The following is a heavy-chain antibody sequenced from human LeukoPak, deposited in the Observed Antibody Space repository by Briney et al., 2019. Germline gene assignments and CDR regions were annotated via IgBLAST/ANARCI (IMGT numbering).Heavy chain of an antibody. J-gene: IGHJ5*02. CDR3: ARGAPIRVAGAATFDP. D-gene: IGHD6-19*01. V-gene: IGHV1-3*01. CDR2: INAGNGNI. CDR1: GYTFTSYG. Sequence: ASVKVSCKASGYTFTSYGISWVRQAPGQRLEWMGWINAGNGNIKYSQNFQGRVTITRDTSASTAYMELSSLRSEDTAVYYCARGAPIRVAGAATFDPWGQGTLVTVSS.